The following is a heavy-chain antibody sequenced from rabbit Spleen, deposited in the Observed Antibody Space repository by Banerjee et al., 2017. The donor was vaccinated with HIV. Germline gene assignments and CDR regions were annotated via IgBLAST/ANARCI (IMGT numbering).Heavy chain of an antibody. CDR1: GFAFTTYY. CDR3: ARDTGSSFSSYGMDL. Sequence: QLKETGGGLVQPGGSLTLSCKASGFAFTTYYMSWVRQAPGKGLEWIGYIVPIFGVTYYANWVNGRFTISSHNAQNTLYLQLNSLTAADTATYFCARDTGSSFSSYGMDLWGPGTLVTVS. J-gene: IGHJ6*01. CDR2: IVPIFGVT. D-gene: IGHD8-1*01. V-gene: IGHV1S7*01.